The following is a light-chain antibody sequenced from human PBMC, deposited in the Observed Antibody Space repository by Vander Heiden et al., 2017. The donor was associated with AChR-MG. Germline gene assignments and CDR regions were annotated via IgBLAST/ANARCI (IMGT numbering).Light chain of an antibody. CDR1: YSNIGSNA. Sequence: QSVLTQPPSVSGTPGQRVTISCSGSYSNIGSNAVSWYQPLPGPAPKLLLHNKNQRPSGVPDRFSGSKSGTSASLAINGLQSADEADYYCTAWDDSVNPGIFGGGTKRTVL. CDR3: TAWDDSVNPGI. V-gene: IGLV1-44*01. J-gene: IGLJ2*01. CDR2: NKN.